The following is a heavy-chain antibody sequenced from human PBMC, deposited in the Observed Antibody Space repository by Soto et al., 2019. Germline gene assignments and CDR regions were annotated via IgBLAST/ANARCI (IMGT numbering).Heavy chain of an antibody. D-gene: IGHD2-15*01. CDR3: AKIGYYGMDV. J-gene: IGHJ6*02. Sequence: QVQLVESGGGVVQPGRSLRLSCAASGFTFSSYGMHWVRQAPGKGLEWVAVISYDGSNKYYADSVKGRFTISRDNSKNTLYLQMNSLRAEDTAVYYCAKIGYYGMDVWGQGTTVTVSS. CDR2: ISYDGSNK. V-gene: IGHV3-30*18. CDR1: GFTFSSYG.